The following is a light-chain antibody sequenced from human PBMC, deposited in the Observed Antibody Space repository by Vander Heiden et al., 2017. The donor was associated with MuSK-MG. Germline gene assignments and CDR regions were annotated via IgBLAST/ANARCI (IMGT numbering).Light chain of an antibody. V-gene: IGLV2-14*03. CDR2: DVN. CDR3: SSYSRSSTLYV. CDR1: NSDVGGFNY. J-gene: IGLJ1*01. Sequence: QSALTQPASVSGSPGQAITISCTGTNSDVGGFNYVSWNQQYPGKAPKLIIYDVNKRTSGVAIRFCGSKSGNTASPTISVLQAEDEADYFCSSYSRSSTLYVFGTGTRVTVL.